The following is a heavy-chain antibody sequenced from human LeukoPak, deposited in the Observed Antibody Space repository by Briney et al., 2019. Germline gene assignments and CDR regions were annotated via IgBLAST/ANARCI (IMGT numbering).Heavy chain of an antibody. Sequence: GGSLRLSCVASGFTFSSYAMYWVRQAPGKGLEWVLGITGSGGVTNYADSVKGRFSISRDNSKNTLFVQMDSLRAEDTAVYYCARKIAGRHPFDCWGQGTLVTVSS. CDR2: ITGSGGVT. V-gene: IGHV3-23*01. D-gene: IGHD1-26*01. J-gene: IGHJ4*02. CDR1: GFTFSSYA. CDR3: ARKIAGRHPFDC.